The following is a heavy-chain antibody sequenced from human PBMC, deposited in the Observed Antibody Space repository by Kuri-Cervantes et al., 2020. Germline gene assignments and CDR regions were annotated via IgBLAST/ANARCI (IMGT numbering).Heavy chain of an antibody. J-gene: IGHJ5*02. CDR1: GGSISSSSYY. CDR3: ARDISSGWYGWFDP. V-gene: IGHV4-39*07. Sequence: ESLKISCTVSGGSISSSSYYWGWIRQPPGKGLEWIGSIYYSGSTYYNPSLKSRVTISVDTSKNQFSLKLSSVTAADTAVYYCARDISSGWYGWFDPWGQGTLVTVSS. CDR2: IYYSGST. D-gene: IGHD6-19*01.